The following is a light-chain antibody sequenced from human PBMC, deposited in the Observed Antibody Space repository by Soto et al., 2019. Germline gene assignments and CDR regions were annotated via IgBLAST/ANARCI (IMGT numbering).Light chain of an antibody. CDR1: SSDVGGYNY. CDR2: EVS. J-gene: IGLJ2*01. CDR3: CSHAGSHVI. Sequence: QSALTQPASVSGSPGQSITISCTGTSSDVGGYNYVSWYQQHPGIAPKLMIYEVSERPSGVSNRFSGSKSGNTASLTISGLQAEDEADYYCCSHAGSHVIFGGGTKLTVL. V-gene: IGLV2-23*02.